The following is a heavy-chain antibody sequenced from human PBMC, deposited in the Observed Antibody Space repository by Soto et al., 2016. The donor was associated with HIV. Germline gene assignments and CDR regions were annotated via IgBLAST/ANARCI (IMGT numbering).Heavy chain of an antibody. Sequence: EVQLVESGGGPVKPGGSLRLSCAASGFSFGGYTMTWARQTPGKGLEWLADIGSSSNQKNYVESVKGRFTISRDNTKNSLYLQMNSLRAEDTAVYYCARGKAGNYLGYWGQGTLVIVSA. J-gene: IGHJ4*02. V-gene: IGHV3-21*01. CDR2: IGSSSNQK. CDR1: GFSFGGYT. CDR3: ARGKAGNYLGY.